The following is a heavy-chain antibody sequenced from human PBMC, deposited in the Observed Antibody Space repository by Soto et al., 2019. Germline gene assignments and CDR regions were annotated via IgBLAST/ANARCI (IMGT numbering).Heavy chain of an antibody. CDR1: GYTFTIYG. J-gene: IGHJ4*02. CDR3: ARTWDYYDSSGSPGY. CDR2: ISAYNGNT. D-gene: IGHD3-22*01. Sequence: ASVKVSCTASGYTFTIYGISWVRQAPGQGLEWMGWISAYNGNTNYAQKLQGRVTMTTDTSTSTAYMELRSLRSDDTAVYYCARTWDYYDSSGSPGYWGQGTLVTVSS. V-gene: IGHV1-18*01.